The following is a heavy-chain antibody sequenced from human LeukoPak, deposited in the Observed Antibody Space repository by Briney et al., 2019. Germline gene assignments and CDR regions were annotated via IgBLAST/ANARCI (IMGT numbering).Heavy chain of an antibody. J-gene: IGHJ4*02. CDR1: GFAFSSYS. D-gene: IGHD3-10*01. CDR2: ISSSSSYI. CDR3: ASTLTMVRGLYDY. Sequence: PGGSLRLSCAASGFAFSSYSMNWVRQAPGKGLEWVSSISSSSSYIYYANSVKGRFTISRDNAKNSLYLQMNSLRAEDTAVYYCASTLTMVRGLYDYWGQGTLVTVSS. V-gene: IGHV3-21*01.